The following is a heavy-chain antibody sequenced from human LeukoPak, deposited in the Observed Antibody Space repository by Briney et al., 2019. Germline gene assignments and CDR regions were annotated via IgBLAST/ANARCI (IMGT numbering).Heavy chain of an antibody. CDR2: IYYSGNT. CDR1: GFTFSSYA. D-gene: IGHD1-26*01. Sequence: GSLRLSCAASGFTFSSYAMSWVRQAPGKGLEWIGSIYYSGNTYYNPSFKSRVTISVDTSKNQFSLRLSSVTAADTAVYYCARRARGTYLYYFDYWGQGTLVSVSS. V-gene: IGHV4-39*01. CDR3: ARRARGTYLYYFDY. J-gene: IGHJ4*02.